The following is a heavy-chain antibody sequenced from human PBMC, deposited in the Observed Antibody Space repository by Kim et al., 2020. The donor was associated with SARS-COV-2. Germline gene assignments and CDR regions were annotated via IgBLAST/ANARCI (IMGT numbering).Heavy chain of an antibody. CDR1: GFTFSTYS. CDR2: ISGSGSTI. CDR3: ARVAYCGGDCYPY. J-gene: IGHJ4*02. D-gene: IGHD2-21*02. V-gene: IGHV3-48*02. Sequence: GGSLRLSCAASGFTFSTYSMNWVRQAPGKGLEWISYISGSGSTIYYADSVKGRFTISRDNAKNSLYLQMSSLRDEETAVYYCARVAYCGGDCYPYWGQGTLVTVSS.